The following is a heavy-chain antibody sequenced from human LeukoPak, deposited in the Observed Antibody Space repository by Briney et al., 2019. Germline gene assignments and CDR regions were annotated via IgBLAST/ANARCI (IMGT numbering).Heavy chain of an antibody. CDR2: ISTSGGTT. CDR1: GFTFTSYA. V-gene: IGHV3-23*01. Sequence: GGSLRLSCAVSGFTFTSYAMTWVRQAPGKGLEWVSAISTSGGTTHYADSVKGRFTISRDNAKNSLYLQMDSLRAQDTCVYYFLRFGRLLRFGLWGQGTLVTVSS. CDR3: LRFGRLLRFGL. J-gene: IGHJ4*02. D-gene: IGHD3-10*01.